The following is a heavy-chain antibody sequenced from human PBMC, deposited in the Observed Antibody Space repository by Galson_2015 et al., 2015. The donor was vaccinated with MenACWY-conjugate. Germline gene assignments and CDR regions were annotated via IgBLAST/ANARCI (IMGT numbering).Heavy chain of an antibody. Sequence: ETLSLTCTVSGASITTPPQYWVWIRQSPGKRLEWLGHVFFTGGTSYSRSLRGRVTMFLATPKNQFSLKLTSVTATDTAVYYCAKFQSATIEAYWGPGVLVTVSS. CDR1: GASITTPPQY. D-gene: IGHD5-12*01. CDR2: VFFTGGT. V-gene: IGHV4-39*01. J-gene: IGHJ4*02. CDR3: AKFQSATIEAY.